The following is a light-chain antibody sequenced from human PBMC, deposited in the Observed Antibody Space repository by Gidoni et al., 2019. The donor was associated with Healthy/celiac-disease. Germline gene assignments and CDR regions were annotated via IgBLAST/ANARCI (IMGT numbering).Light chain of an antibody. CDR2: EGS. Sequence: QSALTQPASVSGSPGPSITISCTGTSSDVGSYNLVSWYQQHPGKAPKLMIYEGSKRPSGVSNRFSGSNSGNTASLTISGLQADDEADYYCCSYAGSSTFYVFGTGTKVTVL. V-gene: IGLV2-23*01. CDR3: CSYAGSSTFYV. CDR1: SSDVGSYNL. J-gene: IGLJ1*01.